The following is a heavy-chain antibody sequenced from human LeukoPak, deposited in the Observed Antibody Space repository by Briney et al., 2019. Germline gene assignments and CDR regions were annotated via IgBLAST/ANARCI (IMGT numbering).Heavy chain of an antibody. V-gene: IGHV4-59*01. Sequence: SETLSLTCTISGDSTNTYFWSWIRQPPGKGLEWIGYIYYSGSTNYNPSLKSRVTISVDTSKNQFSLKLSSVTAADTAVYYCARVLVVVAATPGWFDPWGQGTLVTVSS. CDR1: GDSTNTYF. D-gene: IGHD2-15*01. J-gene: IGHJ5*02. CDR2: IYYSGST. CDR3: ARVLVVVAATPGWFDP.